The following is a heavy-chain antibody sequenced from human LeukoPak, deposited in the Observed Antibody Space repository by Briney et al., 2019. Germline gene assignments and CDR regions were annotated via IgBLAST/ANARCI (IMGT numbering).Heavy chain of an antibody. J-gene: IGHJ4*02. CDR2: ISSRGTST. D-gene: IGHD2-2*01. V-gene: IGHV3-21*04. CDR3: VRGTECSATTCYPLSAFDS. CDR1: GFIFSDFG. Sequence: GGSLRLSCVASGFIFSDFGMNWVRQVPGKGLEWVAFISSRGTSTFYAESVKGRFTISRDTGKKSLDLQMTSLRVEDTAAYYCVRGTECSATTCYPLSAFDSWGQGTLVTVSS.